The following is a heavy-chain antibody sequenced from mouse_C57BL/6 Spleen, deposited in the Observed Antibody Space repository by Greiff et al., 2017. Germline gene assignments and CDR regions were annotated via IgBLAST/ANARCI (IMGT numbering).Heavy chain of an antibody. V-gene: IGHV8-8*01. D-gene: IGHD2-2*01. Sequence: QVTLKESGPGILQPSQTLSLTCSFSGFSLSTFGMGVGWIRQPSGKGLEWLAHIWWDDDKYYNPALKSRLTISKDTSKNQVFLKIANVDTADTATYYCARIVVVTTSRYYAMDYWGQGTSVTVSS. J-gene: IGHJ4*01. CDR1: GFSLSTFGMG. CDR3: ARIVVVTTSRYYAMDY. CDR2: IWWDDDK.